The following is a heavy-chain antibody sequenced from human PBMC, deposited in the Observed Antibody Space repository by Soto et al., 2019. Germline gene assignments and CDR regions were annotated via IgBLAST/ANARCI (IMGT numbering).Heavy chain of an antibody. Sequence: QVQLVQSGAEEKKPGASVKVSCKASGYTFTSYAMNWVRQAPGQRLEWMGWINAGNGNTKYSQKFQGRVTITRDTSASTAYMELSSLRSEDTAVYYCAWSIVVVTALDYWGHGTLVTVSS. V-gene: IGHV1-3*05. J-gene: IGHJ4*01. CDR2: INAGNGNT. CDR3: AWSIVVVTALDY. D-gene: IGHD2-21*02. CDR1: GYTFTSYA.